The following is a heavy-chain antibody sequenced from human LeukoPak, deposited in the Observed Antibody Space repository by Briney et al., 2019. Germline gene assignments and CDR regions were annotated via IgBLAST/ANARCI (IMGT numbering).Heavy chain of an antibody. J-gene: IGHJ4*02. D-gene: IGHD4-17*01. CDR2: IYYSGST. CDR3: ARAHYGRLAYFDY. V-gene: IGHV4-31*03. Sequence: SETLSLTCTVSGGSISSGGYYWSWIRQPPGKGLEWIGYIYYSGSTYYNPSLKSRVTISVDTSKNQFSLKLSSVTAADTAVYYCARAHYGRLAYFDYWGQGTLVTVSS. CDR1: GGSISSGGYY.